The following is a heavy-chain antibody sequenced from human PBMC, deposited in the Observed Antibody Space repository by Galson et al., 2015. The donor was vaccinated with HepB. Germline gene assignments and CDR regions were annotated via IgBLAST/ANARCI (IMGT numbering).Heavy chain of an antibody. CDR2: ISYDGSNK. Sequence: SLRLSCAASGFTFSNYGMHWVRQAPGKGLEWVAVISYDGSNKNYADSVRGRFTISRANSMNTLYLRMNSLRVEDTALYYCAKEYYTGSYSAWDIWGQGTMVTVSS. V-gene: IGHV3-30*18. D-gene: IGHD1-26*01. J-gene: IGHJ3*02. CDR1: GFTFSNYG. CDR3: AKEYYTGSYSAWDI.